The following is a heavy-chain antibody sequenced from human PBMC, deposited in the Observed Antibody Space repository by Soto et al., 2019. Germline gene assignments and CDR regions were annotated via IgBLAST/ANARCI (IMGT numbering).Heavy chain of an antibody. J-gene: IGHJ6*02. D-gene: IGHD3-16*01. CDR3: AAQGGYYYGMDV. V-gene: IGHV1-58*02. Sequence: ASVKVSCKASGFTFTSSAMQWVRQARGQRLEWIGRIVVGSGNTNYAQKLQERVTITRDMSTSTAYMELSSLRSEDTAVYYCAAQGGYYYGMDVWGQGTTVTVSS. CDR1: GFTFTSSA. CDR2: IVVGSGNT.